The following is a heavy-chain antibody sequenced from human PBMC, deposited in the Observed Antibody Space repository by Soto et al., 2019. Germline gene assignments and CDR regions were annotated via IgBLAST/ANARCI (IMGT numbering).Heavy chain of an antibody. V-gene: IGHV3-33*01. CDR1: GFTFSSYG. CDR3: ARSGLLRSGYYYYMDV. CDR2: IWYDGSNK. J-gene: IGHJ6*03. D-gene: IGHD4-17*01. Sequence: ESGGGVVQPGRSLRLSCAASGFTFSSYGMHWVRQAPGKGLEWVAVIWYDGSNKYYADSVKGRFTISRDNSKNTLYLQMNSLRAEDTAVYYCARSGLLRSGYYYYMDVWGKGTTVTVSS.